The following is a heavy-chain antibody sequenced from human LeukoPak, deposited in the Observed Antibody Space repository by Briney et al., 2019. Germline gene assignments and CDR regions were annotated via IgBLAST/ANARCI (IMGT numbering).Heavy chain of an antibody. CDR1: GYTFTGYY. Sequence: GASVKVSCKASGYTFTGYYIHWVRQAPGQGLEWMGWINPNSGGASYAQKFQGRVTMTRDTSSSTDYMELRSLRSDDTAVYYCARDLWGRVETTSWGQGTLVTVSS. V-gene: IGHV1-2*02. D-gene: IGHD1-26*01. CDR3: ARDLWGRVETTS. CDR2: INPNSGGA. J-gene: IGHJ4*02.